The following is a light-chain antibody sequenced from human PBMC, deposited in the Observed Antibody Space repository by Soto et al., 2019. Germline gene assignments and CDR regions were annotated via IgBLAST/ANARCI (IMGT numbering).Light chain of an antibody. CDR2: EAS. V-gene: IGKV1-5*03. Sequence: DIQMTQSPSTLSASVGDRVIVTCRASQTISSWLAWYQQKPGRAPKPLLYEASSLEVGVPSRFNGSGSGTEFTLTISSLQPDDVATYYCQQYNTYPLTFGGGTKVDIK. CDR3: QQYNTYPLT. CDR1: QTISSW. J-gene: IGKJ4*01.